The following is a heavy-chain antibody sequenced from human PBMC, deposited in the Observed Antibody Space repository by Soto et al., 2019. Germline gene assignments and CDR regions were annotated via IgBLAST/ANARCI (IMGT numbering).Heavy chain of an antibody. CDR3: ARQGGKRPGYSSGWLDY. Sequence: SETLSLTCTVSGGSISSSSYYWGWIRQPPGKGLEWIGSIYYSGSTYYNPSLKSRVTISVDTSKNQFSLKLSSVTAADTAVYYCARQGGKRPGYSSGWLDYWGQGTLVTVSS. CDR2: IYYSGST. CDR1: GGSISSSSYY. V-gene: IGHV4-39*01. D-gene: IGHD6-19*01. J-gene: IGHJ4*02.